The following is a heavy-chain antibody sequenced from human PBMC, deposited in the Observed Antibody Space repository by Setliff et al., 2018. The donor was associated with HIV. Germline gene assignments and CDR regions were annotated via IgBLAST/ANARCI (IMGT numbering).Heavy chain of an antibody. Sequence: PSETLSLTCNVSGGAITGYYWSWVRQAPGKALESIASIYSGGSAIYHPSLKSRVTISVDTSKNQFSLKLSSVTAADTAVYYRARDFNYGSGRYYYYMDVWGKGTTVTSP. D-gene: IGHD3-10*01. CDR1: GGAITGYY. V-gene: IGHV4-4*08. J-gene: IGHJ6*03. CDR2: IYSGGSA. CDR3: ARDFNYGSGRYYYYMDV.